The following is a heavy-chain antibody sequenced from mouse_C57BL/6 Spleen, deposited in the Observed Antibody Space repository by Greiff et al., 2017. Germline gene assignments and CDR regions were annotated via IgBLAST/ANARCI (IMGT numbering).Heavy chain of an antibody. D-gene: IGHD1-1*01. V-gene: IGHV1-76*01. J-gene: IGHJ4*01. CDR2: IYPGSGHT. CDR1: GYTFTDYY. CDR3: AGRDYAMDY. Sequence: QVQLQQSGAELVRPGASVKLSCKASGYTFTDYYINWVKQRPGQGLEWIARIYPGSGHTYYNEKFKGKATLTAEKSSSTAYMQLSSLTSEDSAVYCCAGRDYAMDYWGQGTSVTVSS.